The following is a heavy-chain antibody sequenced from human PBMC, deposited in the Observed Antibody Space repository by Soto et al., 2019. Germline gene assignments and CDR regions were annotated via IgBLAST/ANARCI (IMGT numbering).Heavy chain of an antibody. J-gene: IGHJ6*02. D-gene: IGHD2-2*01. CDR2: INPNSGGT. Sequence: GASVKVSCKASGYTFTGYYMHWVRQAPGQGLEWMGWINPNSGGTNYAQKFQGWVTMTRDTSISTAYMELSRLRSDDTAVYYCARDWLGASRYQLLSPTYYGMDVWGQGTTVTVAS. CDR3: ARDWLGASRYQLLSPTYYGMDV. CDR1: GYTFTGYY. V-gene: IGHV1-2*04.